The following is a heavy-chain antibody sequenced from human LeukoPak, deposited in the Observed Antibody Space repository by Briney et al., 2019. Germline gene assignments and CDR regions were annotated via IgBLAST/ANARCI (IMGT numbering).Heavy chain of an antibody. J-gene: IGHJ4*02. CDR2: ISAYNGNT. CDR3: ARHDTGYSSSWYDY. CDR1: GYTFTSYG. Sequence: ASVKLSCKASGYTFTSYGISWVRQAPGQGLEWMGWISAYNGNTKYAQKLQGRVTMTTDTSTSTAYMELRSLRSDDTAVYYCARHDTGYSSSWYDYWGQGTLVTVSS. V-gene: IGHV1-18*01. D-gene: IGHD6-13*01.